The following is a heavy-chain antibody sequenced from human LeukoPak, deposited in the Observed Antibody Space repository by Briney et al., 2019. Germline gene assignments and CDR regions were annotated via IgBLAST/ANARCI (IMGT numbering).Heavy chain of an antibody. D-gene: IGHD5-18*01. Sequence: GGSLRLSCVAAGFNVSSDYMSWVRQAPGKGLEWVSVIYSGGITYYADSVKGRFTISRDNSKNTLYLQMNSLRAEDTAVYFCARERSGYRYGYFDYWGQGTLVTVSS. CDR3: ARERSGYRYGYFDY. J-gene: IGHJ4*02. CDR2: IYSGGIT. CDR1: GFNVSSDY. V-gene: IGHV3-66*01.